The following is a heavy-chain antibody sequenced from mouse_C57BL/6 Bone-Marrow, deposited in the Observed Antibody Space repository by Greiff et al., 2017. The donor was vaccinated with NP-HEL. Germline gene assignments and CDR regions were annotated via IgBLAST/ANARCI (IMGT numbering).Heavy chain of an antibody. CDR3: ARSPVYGSSYCWYFDV. Sequence: EVKLVESGPGLAKPSQTLSLTCSVTGYSITSDYWNWIRKFPGNKLEYMGYISYSGSTYYNPSLKSRISITRDTSKNQYYLQLNSVTTEDTATYYCARSPVYGSSYCWYFDVWGTGTTVTVSS. CDR2: ISYSGST. J-gene: IGHJ1*03. D-gene: IGHD1-1*01. CDR1: GYSITSDY. V-gene: IGHV3-8*01.